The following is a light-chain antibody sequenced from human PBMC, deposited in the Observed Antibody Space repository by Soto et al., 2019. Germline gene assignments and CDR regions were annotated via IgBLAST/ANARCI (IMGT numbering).Light chain of an antibody. Sequence: EIVMTQSPDTLSVSPGERATLSCRASQSVSNNLAWYQQKPGQAPRLLIYGASTRATGIPARFSGSGSGTEFTLTISSLQSEDFAVYYCQQSNNWPQTFGQGTKLEI. CDR1: QSVSNN. CDR2: GAS. V-gene: IGKV3-15*01. CDR3: QQSNNWPQT. J-gene: IGKJ2*01.